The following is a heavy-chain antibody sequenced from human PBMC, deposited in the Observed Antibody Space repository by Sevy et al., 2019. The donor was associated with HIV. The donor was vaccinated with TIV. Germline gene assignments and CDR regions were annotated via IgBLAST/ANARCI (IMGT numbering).Heavy chain of an antibody. J-gene: IGHJ3*01. CDR3: AIANAYLTSDAFDL. CDR1: GGSISSLNYY. D-gene: IGHD1-26*01. CDR2: ISYSGST. V-gene: IGHV4-31*03. Sequence: SETLSLTCTVSGGSISSLNYYWSWIRQHPGKGLEWIGYISYSGSTSYNPSLKSRLTISLDTSKNQFSLRLSSVTAADTALFYCAIANAYLTSDAFDLWGQGTMVTVSS.